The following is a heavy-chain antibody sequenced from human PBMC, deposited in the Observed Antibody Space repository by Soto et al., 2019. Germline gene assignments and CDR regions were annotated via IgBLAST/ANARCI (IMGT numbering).Heavy chain of an antibody. Sequence: GGSLRLSCAASGFTFDDYAMHWVRQAPGKGLEWVSGISWNSGSIGYADSVKGRFTISRDNAKNSLYLQMNSLRAEDTALYYCAKDEGFWSGYPNDAFDIWGQGTMVTVSS. D-gene: IGHD3-3*01. CDR3: AKDEGFWSGYPNDAFDI. J-gene: IGHJ3*02. V-gene: IGHV3-9*01. CDR1: GFTFDDYA. CDR2: ISWNSGSI.